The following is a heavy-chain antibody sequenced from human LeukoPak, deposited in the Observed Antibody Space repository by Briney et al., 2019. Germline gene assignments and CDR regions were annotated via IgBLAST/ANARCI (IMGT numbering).Heavy chain of an antibody. V-gene: IGHV3-48*03. CDR2: ISSSGSTI. Sequence: PGGSLRLSCAASGFTFSSYEMNWVRQAPGKGLEWVSYISSSGSTIYYADSVKGRFTISRDNSKNTLYLQMNSLRAEDTAVYYCAKEAKWYYYYYGMDVWGKGPTVTVSS. D-gene: IGHD1-26*01. J-gene: IGHJ6*04. CDR3: AKEAKWYYYYYGMDV. CDR1: GFTFSSYE.